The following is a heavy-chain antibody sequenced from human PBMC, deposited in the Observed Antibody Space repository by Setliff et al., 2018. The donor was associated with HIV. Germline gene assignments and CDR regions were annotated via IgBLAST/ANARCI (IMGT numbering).Heavy chain of an antibody. CDR1: GYSFSGYY. CDR2: INPNNGAT. CDR3: ARDLGIVIPFDY. Sequence: ASVKVSCKASGYSFSGYYMSWIRQAPGQALEWMGRINPNNGATEYAQKFQGRVTMTSGSLTGTAHMELTRLRSDDTAVYYCARDLGIVIPFDYWGQGTLVTSPQ. V-gene: IGHV1-2*06. D-gene: IGHD3-16*01. J-gene: IGHJ4*02.